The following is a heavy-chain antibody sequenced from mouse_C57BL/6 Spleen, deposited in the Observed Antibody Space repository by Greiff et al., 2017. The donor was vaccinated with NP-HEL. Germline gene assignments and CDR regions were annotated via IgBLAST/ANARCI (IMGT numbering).Heavy chain of an antibody. CDR3: ARSRVFDV. CDR1: GYAFTNYL. V-gene: IGHV1-54*01. J-gene: IGHJ1*03. Sequence: QVQLQQSGAELVRPGTSVKVSCKASGYAFTNYLIEWVKQRPGQGLEWIGVINPGSGGTNYNEKFKGKATLTADKSSSTAYMQLSSLTSEDSAVYFCARSRVFDVWGTGTTVTGSS. CDR2: INPGSGGT.